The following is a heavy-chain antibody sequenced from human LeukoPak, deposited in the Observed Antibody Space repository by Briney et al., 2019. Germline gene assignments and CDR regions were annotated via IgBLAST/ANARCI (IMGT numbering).Heavy chain of an antibody. CDR3: SRDRRTWFDP. CDR1: GFTFSSYW. Sequence: GASLRLSCAASGFTFSSYWMHWVRQVPGKGLVWVSRITSDGSDTIYADSVKGRFTISRDNAKNTLYLQMNSLRAEDTALYYCSRDRRTWFDPWGQGTLVTVSS. J-gene: IGHJ5*02. V-gene: IGHV3-74*01. CDR2: ITSDGSDT.